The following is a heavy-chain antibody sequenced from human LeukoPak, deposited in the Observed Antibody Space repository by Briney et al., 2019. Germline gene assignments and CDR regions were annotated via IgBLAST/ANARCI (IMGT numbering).Heavy chain of an antibody. CDR3: ARGLVIVGDKRDY. CDR2: ISYDGSNK. J-gene: IGHJ4*02. Sequence: GGSLGLSCAASGFTFSSYAMHWVRQAPGKGLEWVAVISYDGSNKYYADSVKGRFTISRDNAKNSLYLQMNSLRAEDTAVYYCARGLVIVGDKRDYWGQGTLVTVSS. V-gene: IGHV3-30-3*01. CDR1: GFTFSSYA. D-gene: IGHD1-26*01.